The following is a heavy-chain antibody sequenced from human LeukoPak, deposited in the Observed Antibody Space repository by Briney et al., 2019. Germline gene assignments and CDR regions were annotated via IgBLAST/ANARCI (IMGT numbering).Heavy chain of an antibody. CDR3: ASDSSSWCDY. CDR2: ISSSSSYI. Sequence: GGSLRLSCAASGFTFSSYSMNWVRQAPGKGLEWVSSISSSSSYIYYADSVKGRFTISRDNAKNSLYLQMNSLGAEDTAVYYCASDSSSWCDYWGQGTLVTVSS. CDR1: GFTFSSYS. D-gene: IGHD6-13*01. V-gene: IGHV3-21*01. J-gene: IGHJ4*02.